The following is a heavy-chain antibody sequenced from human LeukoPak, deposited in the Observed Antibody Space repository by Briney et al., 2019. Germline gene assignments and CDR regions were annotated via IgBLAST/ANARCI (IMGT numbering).Heavy chain of an antibody. CDR2: INHSGST. Sequence: SETLSLTCAVYGVSFSGYYWSWLRQPPGKGLEWVGEINHSGSTNYNPSLKSRVTISVDTSKNQFSLKPSSVTAADTAVYYCARRGYYYGSGSYYNVVSAGLSYFDYWGQGTLVTVSS. CDR3: ARRGYYYGSGSYYNVVSAGLSYFDY. D-gene: IGHD3-10*01. CDR1: GVSFSGYY. V-gene: IGHV4-34*01. J-gene: IGHJ4*02.